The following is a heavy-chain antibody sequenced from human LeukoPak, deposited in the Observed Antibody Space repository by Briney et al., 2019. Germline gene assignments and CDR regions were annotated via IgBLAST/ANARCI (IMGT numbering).Heavy chain of an antibody. CDR3: ISSPAADKGY. CDR1: GFTFSNAW. V-gene: IGHV3-15*01. D-gene: IGHD6-13*01. CDR2: IKSRTDGGTT. J-gene: IGHJ4*02. Sequence: GGSLRLSCAASGFTFSNAWMSWVRQAPGKGLEWVGRIKSRTDGGTTDYAAPVKGRFTISRDDSKNTLYLQMNSLKTEDTAVYYCISSPAADKGYWGQGTLVTVSS.